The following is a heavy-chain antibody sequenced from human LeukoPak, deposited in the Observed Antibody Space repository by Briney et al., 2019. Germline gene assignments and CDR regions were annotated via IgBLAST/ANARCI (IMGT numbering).Heavy chain of an antibody. CDR1: GFIFDDYA. Sequence: GGSLRLSCAASGFIFDDYAMHWVRQAPGKGLEWVSGISWNSGSTGYADSVKGRFTISRDNAKNSLYLQMNSLRAEDTALYYCAKDIKGHYYGSGLDVWGQGTTVTVSS. CDR3: AKDIKGHYYGSGLDV. J-gene: IGHJ6*02. V-gene: IGHV3-9*01. D-gene: IGHD3-10*01. CDR2: ISWNSGST.